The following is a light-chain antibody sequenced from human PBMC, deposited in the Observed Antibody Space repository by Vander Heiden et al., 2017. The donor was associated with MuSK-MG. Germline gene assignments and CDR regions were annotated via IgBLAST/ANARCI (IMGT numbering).Light chain of an antibody. CDR2: QDS. CDR3: QAWDSGPSLYV. J-gene: IGLJ1*01. CDR1: KLGDKF. V-gene: IGLV3-1*01. Sequence: SYGLTQPPSVSRSPGQTASITCSGDKLGDKFASWYQQRPGQSPLLVIYQDSRRPSGIPERFSGSNSGDTATLTISGAQATDEADYFCQAWDSGPSLYVFGTGTKVTVL.